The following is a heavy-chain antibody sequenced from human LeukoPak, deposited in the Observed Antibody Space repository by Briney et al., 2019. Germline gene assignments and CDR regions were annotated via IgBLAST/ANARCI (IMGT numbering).Heavy chain of an antibody. D-gene: IGHD6-6*01. CDR1: GYSISSGYY. V-gene: IGHV4-38-2*02. J-gene: IGHJ5*02. CDR2: ISHSGST. CDR3: AGGQARPSWFDP. Sequence: SETLSLTCSVSGYSISSGYYWGWIRQPPGKGLEWIGTISHSGSTYYNPSLKSRVTISLDTSKNQFFLRLSSVTAADTAVYYCAGGQARPSWFDPWGQGTLVTVSS.